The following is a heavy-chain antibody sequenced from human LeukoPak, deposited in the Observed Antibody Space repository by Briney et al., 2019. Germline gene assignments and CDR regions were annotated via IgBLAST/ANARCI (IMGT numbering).Heavy chain of an antibody. CDR3: AKAADNFDI. CDR1: GITLSSHG. J-gene: IGHJ3*02. D-gene: IGHD3-9*01. Sequence: GGSLRLTCEASGITLSSHGMHWVRQAPGKGPEWMAFIPFDGSRQYYADSVKGRFIISRDNSKQTLYLQINNLRAEDTAVYYCAKAADNFDIWGQGTMVTVSS. V-gene: IGHV3-30*02. CDR2: IPFDGSRQ.